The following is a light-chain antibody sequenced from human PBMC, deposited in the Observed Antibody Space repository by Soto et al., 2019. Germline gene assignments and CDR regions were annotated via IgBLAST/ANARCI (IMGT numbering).Light chain of an antibody. CDR3: QQRHMWPIT. V-gene: IGKV3-11*01. CDR2: DAS. J-gene: IGKJ5*01. Sequence: TQSPATLSVSPVERATLSCRASQSVSSNLAWYQQKPGQAPRLLIYDASTRATVIPARFSGSGSGTDFTLTISSLEPEDSAVYYCQQRHMWPITFGQGTRLEIK. CDR1: QSVSSN.